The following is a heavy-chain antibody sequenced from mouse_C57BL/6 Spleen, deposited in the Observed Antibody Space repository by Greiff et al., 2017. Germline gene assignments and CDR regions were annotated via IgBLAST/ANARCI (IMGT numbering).Heavy chain of an antibody. Sequence: VTLQESGGGLVKPGGSLKLSCAASGFTFSSYAMSWVRQTPEKRLEWVATISDGGSYTSYPDNVKRRFTISRDNAKNNLYLQMSHLKSEDTAMYYCARGGTWFAYWGQGTLVTVSA. V-gene: IGHV5-4*03. D-gene: IGHD3-3*01. CDR2: ISDGGSYT. CDR3: ARGGTWFAY. J-gene: IGHJ3*01. CDR1: GFTFSSYA.